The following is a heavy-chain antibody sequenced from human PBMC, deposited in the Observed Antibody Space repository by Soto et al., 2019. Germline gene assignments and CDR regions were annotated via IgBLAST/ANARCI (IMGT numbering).Heavy chain of an antibody. V-gene: IGHV1-3*01. Sequence: ASVKVXCKASGYTLTSYAMNWVRQAPGQRLEWMGWINAGNGNTKYSQKFQGRVTITRDTSASTAYMELSSLRSEDTAVYYCSGSYSYYGMDVWGQGTTVTVSS. CDR2: INAGNGNT. CDR1: GYTLTSYA. D-gene: IGHD3-10*01. CDR3: SGSYSYYGMDV. J-gene: IGHJ6*02.